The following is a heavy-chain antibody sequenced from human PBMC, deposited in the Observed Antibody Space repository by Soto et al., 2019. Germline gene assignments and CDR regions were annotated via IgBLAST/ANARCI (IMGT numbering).Heavy chain of an antibody. Sequence: GGSLRLSCAASGLTFSDCYMNWIRQAPGKGLEWVSYISSSGGSTYYADSVKGRFTISRDNSKNTLYLQMNSLRAEDTAIYYCAAYPSHSGSFYNWFDPWGQGTLVTVSS. D-gene: IGHD3-10*01. CDR2: ISSSGGST. J-gene: IGHJ5*02. CDR3: AAYPSHSGSFYNWFDP. CDR1: GLTFSDCY. V-gene: IGHV3-11*01.